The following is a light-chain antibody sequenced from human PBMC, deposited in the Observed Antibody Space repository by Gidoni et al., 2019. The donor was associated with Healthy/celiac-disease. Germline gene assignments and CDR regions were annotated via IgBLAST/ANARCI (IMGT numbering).Light chain of an antibody. CDR2: AAS. CDR3: QQYYSYPRT. J-gene: IGKJ1*01. Sequence: AIRLTPAPSSFSASTGDRVTITCRASQGISSYLAWYQQTPGKAPKLLIYAASTLQSGVPSRLSGSGSGTDFTLTISCLQSEDFATYYCQQYYSYPRTFGQGTKVEIK. CDR1: QGISSY. V-gene: IGKV1-8*01.